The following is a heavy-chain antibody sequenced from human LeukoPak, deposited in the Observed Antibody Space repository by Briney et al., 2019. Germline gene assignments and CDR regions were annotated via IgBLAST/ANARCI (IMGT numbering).Heavy chain of an antibody. Sequence: PSQTLSLTCTVSGGSISSGGYYWSWIRQPPGKGLEWIGYIYHSGSTYYNPSLKSRVTISVDTSKNQFSLKLSSVTAADTAVYYCARDPGWDCSSTSCYRFDPWGQGTLVTVSS. J-gene: IGHJ5*02. CDR1: GGSISSGGYY. D-gene: IGHD2-2*01. CDR3: ARDPGWDCSSTSCYRFDP. V-gene: IGHV4-30-2*01. CDR2: IYHSGST.